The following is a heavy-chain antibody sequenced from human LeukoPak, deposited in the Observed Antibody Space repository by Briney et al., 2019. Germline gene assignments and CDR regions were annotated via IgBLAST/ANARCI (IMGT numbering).Heavy chain of an antibody. D-gene: IGHD1-20*01. Sequence: KPSETLSLTCAVYGGSFSGYYWSWIRQPPGKGLEWIGEINHSGSTNYNPSLKSRVTISVDTSKNQFSLKLSSVTAADTAVYYCARAGRITGTTALFDYWGQGTLVTVSS. CDR2: INHSGST. CDR1: GGSFSGYY. CDR3: ARAGRITGTTALFDY. V-gene: IGHV4-34*01. J-gene: IGHJ4*02.